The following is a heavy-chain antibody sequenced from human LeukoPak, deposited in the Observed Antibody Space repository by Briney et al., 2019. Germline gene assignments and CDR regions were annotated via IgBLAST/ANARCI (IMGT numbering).Heavy chain of an antibody. CDR2: IGSSGSIT. D-gene: IGHD1/OR15-1a*01. Sequence: GGSLRLSCAASGFSISSYGVSWVRQAPGKGLEWASAIGSSGSITYYADSVKGRFTISRDHLKNTLYLQMNSLKAEDTAVYYCAKILRGVGTDSWGQGTLVTVSS. CDR1: GFSISSYG. CDR3: AKILRGVGTDS. J-gene: IGHJ4*02. V-gene: IGHV3-23*01.